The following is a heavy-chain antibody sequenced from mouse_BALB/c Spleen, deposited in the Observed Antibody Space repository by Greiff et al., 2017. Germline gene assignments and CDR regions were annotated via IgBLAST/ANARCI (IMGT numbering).Heavy chain of an antibody. J-gene: IGHJ3*01. CDR3: ARDGYYGRFAY. D-gene: IGHD2-3*01. CDR1: GFTFSSYA. Sequence: EVMLVESGGGLVKPGGSLKLSCAASGFTFSSYAMSWVRQTPEKRLEWVATISSGGSYTYYPDSVKGRFTISRDNAKNTLYLQMSSLRSEDTAMYYCARDGYYGRFAYCGQGTLVTVSA. CDR2: ISSGGSYT. V-gene: IGHV5-9-1*01.